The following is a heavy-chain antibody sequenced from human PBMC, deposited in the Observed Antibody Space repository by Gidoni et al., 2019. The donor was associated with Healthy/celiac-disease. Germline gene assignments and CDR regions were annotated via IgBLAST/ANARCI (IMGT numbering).Heavy chain of an antibody. V-gene: IGHV3-66*02. Sequence: EVQLVESGGGLVQPGGSLSLSCAASGFTVSSNYMSWVRQAPGKGLEWVSVIYSGGSTYYADSVKGRFTISRDNSKNTLYLQMNSLRAEDTAVYYCARVRIQPMTVSGWFDPWGQGTLVTVSS. CDR2: IYSGGST. J-gene: IGHJ5*02. CDR1: GFTVSSNY. CDR3: ARVRIQPMTVSGWFDP. D-gene: IGHD5-18*01.